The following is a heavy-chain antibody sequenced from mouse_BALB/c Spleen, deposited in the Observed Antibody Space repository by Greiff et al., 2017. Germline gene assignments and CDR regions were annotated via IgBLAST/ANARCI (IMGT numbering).Heavy chain of an antibody. CDR2: INPSNGGT. J-gene: IGHJ3*01. D-gene: IGHD2-4*01. Sequence: QVQLQQSGAELVKPGASVTLSCKASGYTFTSYYMYWVKQRPGQGLEWIGEINPSNGGTNFNEKFKSKATLTVDKSSSTAYMQLSSLTSEDSAVYYCTRHEEGTTMITTGAWFAYWGQGTLVTVAA. CDR3: TRHEEGTTMITTGAWFAY. V-gene: IGHV1S81*02. CDR1: GYTFTSYY.